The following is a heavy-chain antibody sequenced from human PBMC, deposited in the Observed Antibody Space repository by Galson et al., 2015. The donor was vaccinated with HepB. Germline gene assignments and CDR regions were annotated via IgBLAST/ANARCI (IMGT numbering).Heavy chain of an antibody. J-gene: IGHJ5*02. V-gene: IGHV1-46*03. CDR1: GSTFTSYY. Sequence: SVKVSCKASGSTFTSYYMHWVRQAPGQGLEWMGIINPSGGSTSYAQKFQGRVTMTRDTSTSTVYMELSSLRSEDTAVYYCARDFSSSWESTDANWFDPWGQGTLVTVSS. D-gene: IGHD6-13*01. CDR3: ARDFSSSWESTDANWFDP. CDR2: INPSGGST.